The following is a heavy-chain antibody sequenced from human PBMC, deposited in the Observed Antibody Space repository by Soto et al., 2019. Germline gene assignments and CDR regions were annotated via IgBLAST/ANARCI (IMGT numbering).Heavy chain of an antibody. D-gene: IGHD3-10*01. Sequence: PGESLKISCKGSGYSSTSYWISWVRQMPGKGLEWMGRIDPSDSYTNYSPSFQGHVTISADKSISTAYLQWSSLKASDTAMYYCARHLGTMVRGVISNYYYGMDVWGQGTTVTVSS. J-gene: IGHJ6*02. CDR2: IDPSDSYT. CDR1: GYSSTSYW. V-gene: IGHV5-10-1*01. CDR3: ARHLGTMVRGVISNYYYGMDV.